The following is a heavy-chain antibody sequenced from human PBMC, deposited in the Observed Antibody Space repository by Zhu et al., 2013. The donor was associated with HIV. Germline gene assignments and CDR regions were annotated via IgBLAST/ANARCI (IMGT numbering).Heavy chain of an antibody. CDR1: GNSFTNNY. CDR2: INPSSGSA. D-gene: IGHD3-10*01. CDR3: ARASRGYYGSGTY. Sequence: QVQLVQSGAEVKKPGASVKVSCRTVGNSFTNNYMHWVRQAPGQGLEWMGIINPSSGSATYAQEFRGRVTMTRDTSTSTVYMDLSSLRSEDTAVYYCARASRGYYGSGTYWGQGTLVTVSS. V-gene: IGHV1-46*01. J-gene: IGHJ4*02.